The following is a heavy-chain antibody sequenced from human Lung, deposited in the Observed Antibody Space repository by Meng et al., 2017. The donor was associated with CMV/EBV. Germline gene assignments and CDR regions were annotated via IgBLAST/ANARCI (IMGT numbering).Heavy chain of an antibody. Sequence: GESXKISCTASGFTFSDHYMEWIRQAPGRGLEWIARIRDKDSRYSTEYAASVRGRFTISRDDSKLLFLEMTSLKTEDTAVYYCARTSRRTRDFDYWRGGTLVTVSS. D-gene: IGHD1-7*01. CDR1: GFTFSDHY. CDR3: ARTSRRTRDFDY. J-gene: IGHJ4*02. V-gene: IGHV3-72*01. CDR2: IRDKDSRYST.